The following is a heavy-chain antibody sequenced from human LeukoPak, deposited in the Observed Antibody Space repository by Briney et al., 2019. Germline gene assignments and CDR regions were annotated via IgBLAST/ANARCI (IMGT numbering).Heavy chain of an antibody. CDR1: GYTFTGYY. V-gene: IGHV1-2*02. CDR2: INPNSGGT. J-gene: IGHJ3*02. D-gene: IGHD6-19*01. Sequence: GASVKVSCKASGYTFTGYYMHWVRQAPGQGLEWMGWINPNSGGTNYAQKFQGRVTMTRDTSISTAYMELSRLRSDDTAVYYCAKSGIAVAGPPYCAFDIWGQGTMVTVSS. CDR3: AKSGIAVAGPPYCAFDI.